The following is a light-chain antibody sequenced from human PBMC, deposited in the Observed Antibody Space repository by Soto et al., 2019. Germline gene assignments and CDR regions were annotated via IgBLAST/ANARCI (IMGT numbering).Light chain of an antibody. CDR1: QSVSTN. J-gene: IGKJ4*01. CDR2: DAS. CDR3: QQYNNWPPLT. Sequence: EMVMTQSPATLSVSPGERATLSCRASQSVSTNLAWYQQKPGQAPRLLIYDASTRATGIPARFSGSGSGTEFTLTISSLQSEDSAVYYCQQYNNWPPLTFGGGTKVEIK. V-gene: IGKV3-15*01.